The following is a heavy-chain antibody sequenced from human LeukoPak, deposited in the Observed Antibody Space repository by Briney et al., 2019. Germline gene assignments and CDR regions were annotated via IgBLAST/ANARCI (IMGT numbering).Heavy chain of an antibody. V-gene: IGHV3-73*01. CDR1: GFTFSGSA. J-gene: IGHJ4*02. CDR3: TRFEYSSSQ. CDR2: IRSKANSYAT. Sequence: PGGSLRLSCAASGFTFSGSAMHWVRQASGKGLEWVGRIRSKANSYATAYAASVKGRFTISRDDSKNTAYLQMNSLKTEDTAVYYCTRFEYSSSQGGQGTLATVSS. D-gene: IGHD6-6*01.